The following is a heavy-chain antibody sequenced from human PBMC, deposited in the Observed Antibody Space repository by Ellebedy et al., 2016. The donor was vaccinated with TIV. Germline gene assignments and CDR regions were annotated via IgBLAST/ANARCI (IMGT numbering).Heavy chain of an antibody. V-gene: IGHV1-18*04. D-gene: IGHD3-16*01. CDR3: ARGFYERFDP. CDR1: GYTFTNYG. CDR2: IIAYNGDT. J-gene: IGHJ5*02. Sequence: ASVKVSCKASGYTFTNYGISWVRQAPGQGLEWMGWIIAYNGDTNYAQMFQGRVTMTTDTSTSTSHMELRSLRSDDTAVYYCARGFYERFDPWGQGTLLTVSS.